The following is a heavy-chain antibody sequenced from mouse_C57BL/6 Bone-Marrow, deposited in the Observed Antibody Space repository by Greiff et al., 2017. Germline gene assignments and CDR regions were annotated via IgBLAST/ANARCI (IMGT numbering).Heavy chain of an antibody. V-gene: IGHV1-81*01. Sequence: QVQLQQSGAELARPGASVKLSCKASGYTFTSYGISWVKQRTGQGLEWIGEIYPRSGNTYYNEKFKGKATLTADKSSSTAYMELRSLTSEDSAVXCCARRVYSNFVDYWGQGTTLTVSS. D-gene: IGHD2-5*01. CDR3: ARRVYSNFVDY. CDR1: GYTFTSYG. CDR2: IYPRSGNT. J-gene: IGHJ2*01.